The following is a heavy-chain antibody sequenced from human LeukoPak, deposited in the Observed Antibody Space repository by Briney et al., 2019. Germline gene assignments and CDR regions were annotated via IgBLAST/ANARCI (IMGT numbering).Heavy chain of an antibody. CDR2: IIPIFGTA. Sequence: SVKVSCKASGGTFSSYAISWVRQAPGQGLEWKGGIIPIFGTANYAQKFQGRVTITADESTSTAYMELSSLRSEDTAVYYCARFGAAGTGGMVDYWGQGTLVTVSS. D-gene: IGHD6-13*01. V-gene: IGHV1-69*13. CDR1: GGTFSSYA. J-gene: IGHJ4*02. CDR3: ARFGAAGTGGMVDY.